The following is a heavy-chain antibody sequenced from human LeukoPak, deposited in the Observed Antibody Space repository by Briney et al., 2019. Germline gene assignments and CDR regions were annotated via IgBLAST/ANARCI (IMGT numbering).Heavy chain of an antibody. CDR2: IIPIFGTA. V-gene: IGHV1-69*05. J-gene: IGHJ6*03. CDR3: ARGPRITLIRGGQWYFYMDV. D-gene: IGHD3-10*01. Sequence: SVKVSCEASGGTFSSYAISWVRQAPGQGLEWMGGIIPIFGTANYAQKFQGRVTITRDTSTSTVYMELSSLRSDDTAVYYCARGPRITLIRGGQWYFYMDVWGKGTTVTVSS. CDR1: GGTFSSYA.